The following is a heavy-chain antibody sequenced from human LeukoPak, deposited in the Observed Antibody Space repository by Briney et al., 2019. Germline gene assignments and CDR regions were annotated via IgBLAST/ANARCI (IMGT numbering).Heavy chain of an antibody. Sequence: PGGSLRLSCAASGFTFSSCDMHWVRQAPGKGLEWVAFIRYDGSIKYYADSVKGRFTVSRDNSKNTLYLQMSSLRPEDTAVYYCAKGPVVRGVNLILKTREKGALEYWGQGTLVTVSS. D-gene: IGHD3-10*01. CDR2: IRYDGSIK. CDR1: GFTFSSCD. V-gene: IGHV3-30*02. CDR3: AKGPVVRGVNLILKTREKGALEY. J-gene: IGHJ4*02.